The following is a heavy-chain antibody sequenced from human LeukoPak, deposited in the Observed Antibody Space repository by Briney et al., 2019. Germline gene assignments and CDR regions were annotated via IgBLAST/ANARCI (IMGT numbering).Heavy chain of an antibody. Sequence: GGSLRLSCAASGFTFSSYSMNWVRQAPGKGLEWVSSISSSSSYIYYADSVKGRFTISRDNAKNSLYLQMNSLRAEDTAVYYCARGGELLRPADYWGQGTLVTVSS. J-gene: IGHJ4*02. CDR3: ARGGELLRPADY. CDR1: GFTFSSYS. D-gene: IGHD1-26*01. V-gene: IGHV3-21*01. CDR2: ISSSSSYI.